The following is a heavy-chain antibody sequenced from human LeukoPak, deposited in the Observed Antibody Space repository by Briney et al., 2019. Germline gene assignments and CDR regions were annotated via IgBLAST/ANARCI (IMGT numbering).Heavy chain of an antibody. CDR2: INPNSGGT. J-gene: IGHJ4*02. Sequence: ASVKVSCKASGYTFTGYYMHWVRQAPGQGREWMGWINPNSGGTNYAQKFQGRVTMTRDTSISTAYMELSRLRSDDTAVYYCARSEYSSSDFDYWGQGTLVTVSS. V-gene: IGHV1-2*02. CDR3: ARSEYSSSDFDY. D-gene: IGHD6-6*01. CDR1: GYTFTGYY.